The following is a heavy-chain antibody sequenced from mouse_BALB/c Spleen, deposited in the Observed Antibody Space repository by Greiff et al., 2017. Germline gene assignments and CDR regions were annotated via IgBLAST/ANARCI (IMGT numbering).Heavy chain of an antibody. CDR1: GFTFSSYG. J-gene: IGHJ1*01. V-gene: IGHV5-6*02. CDR2: ISSGGSYT. D-gene: IGHD2-1*01. Sequence: EVKLVESGGDLVKPGGSLKLSCAASGFTFSSYGMSWVRQTPDKRLEWVATISSGGSYTYYPDSVKGRFTISRDNAKNTLYLQMSSLKSEDTAMYYCARRHGNHWYFDVWGAGTTVTVSS. CDR3: ARRHGNHWYFDV.